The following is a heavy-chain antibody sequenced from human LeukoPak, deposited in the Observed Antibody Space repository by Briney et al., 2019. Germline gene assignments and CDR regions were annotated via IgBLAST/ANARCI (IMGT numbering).Heavy chain of an antibody. J-gene: IGHJ4*02. CDR1: GFSLRTTGMR. CDR2: IDWDDDK. Sequence: SGPTLVNHTETLTLTCSFSGFSLRTTGMRVTWIRQPPGKALEWLARIDWDDDKFYSTSLKTRLTISKDTSKNQVVLTMTNVDPLDTATYFCARVQGRDAAMVVDYWGQGTLVTVSS. D-gene: IGHD5-18*01. V-gene: IGHV2-70*04. CDR3: ARVQGRDAAMVVDY.